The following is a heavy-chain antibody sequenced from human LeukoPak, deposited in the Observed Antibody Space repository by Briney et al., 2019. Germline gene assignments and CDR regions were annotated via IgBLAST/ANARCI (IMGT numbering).Heavy chain of an antibody. CDR3: TRDYYGGGDCFDPAFDS. J-gene: IGHJ4*02. V-gene: IGHV4-38-2*02. CDR1: GYSNRRGYH. CDR2: ISHGGST. D-gene: IGHD2-21*02. Sequence: SETLPLTLPFSGYSNRRGYHRGWIRQPPGKGLEWIGSISHGGSTFYIPSLKSRVTISLDMSKNQFSLKLTSVTAADTAVYYCTRDYYGGGDCFDPAFDSWGQGTLVTVSS.